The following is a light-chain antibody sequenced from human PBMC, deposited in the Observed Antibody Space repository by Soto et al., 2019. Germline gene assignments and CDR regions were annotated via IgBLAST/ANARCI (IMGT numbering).Light chain of an antibody. CDR3: QQYNNWPPWT. Sequence: DIQMTQPPSSLSASVGDRVTVTCRASQSISNYLNWYQQKPGKAPELLIYTASSLQSGVPSRFSGSGSGTEFTLTISSLQSEDFAVYYCQQYNNWPPWTFGQGTKVDI. V-gene: IGKV1-39*01. CDR1: QSISNY. J-gene: IGKJ1*01. CDR2: TAS.